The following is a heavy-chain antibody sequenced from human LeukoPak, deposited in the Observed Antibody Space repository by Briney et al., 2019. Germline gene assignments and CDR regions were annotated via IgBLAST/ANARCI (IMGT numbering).Heavy chain of an antibody. CDR2: IYPGDSDT. CDR3: ARRQGCSSSSCPPDY. J-gene: IGHJ4*02. D-gene: IGHD2-2*01. CDR1: GYSFSSYW. V-gene: IGHV5-51*01. Sequence: GESLKISCEGSGYSFSSYWIGWVRQMPGKGLEWMGIIYPGDSDTRYSPSFQGHVTMSVDKSINTAYLQWSSLEASDTAMYYCARRQGCSSSSCPPDYWGQGTLVTVSS.